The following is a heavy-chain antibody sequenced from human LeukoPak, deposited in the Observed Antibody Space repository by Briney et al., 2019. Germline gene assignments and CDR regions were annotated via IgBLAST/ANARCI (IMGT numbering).Heavy chain of an antibody. Sequence: PGGSLRLSCAASGFTFSSYWMHWVRQAPGKGLAWVSRINTDGSSTSYADSVKGRFTISRDNAKNTLYLQMNSLRAEDTAVYYCARAPRHDYGDYLRWGQGTLVTVFS. J-gene: IGHJ4*02. V-gene: IGHV3-74*01. CDR1: GFTFSSYW. D-gene: IGHD4-17*01. CDR2: INTDGSST. CDR3: ARAPRHDYGDYLR.